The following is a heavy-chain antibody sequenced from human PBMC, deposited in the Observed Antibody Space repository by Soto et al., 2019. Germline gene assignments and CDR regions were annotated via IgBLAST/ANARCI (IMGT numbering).Heavy chain of an antibody. V-gene: IGHV3-48*02. D-gene: IGHD6-6*01. CDR1: GFRFSDYS. Sequence: GGSLRLSCAASGFRFSDYSMNWVRQAPGRGLEWVSYIRSSSFTIHYADSVEGRFAISRDNAKNSLYRQMNSLRDEDTAVYYCVRDSGEQLVRRGFYYYYMDVWGKGTTVTVSS. CDR2: IRSSSFTI. CDR3: VRDSGEQLVRRGFYYYYMDV. J-gene: IGHJ6*03.